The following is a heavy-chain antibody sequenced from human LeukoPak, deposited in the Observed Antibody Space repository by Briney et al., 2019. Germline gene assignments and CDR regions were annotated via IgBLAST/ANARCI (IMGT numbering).Heavy chain of an antibody. CDR2: INHSGST. CDR3: ARGYYGSGSHCCHMDV. J-gene: IGHJ6*03. Sequence: SETLSLTCAVYVWSFSGYYWSWIRQPPGKGLEWIGEINHSGSTNYNSSLKSRVTISVDTSKNQFSLKLSSVTAADTAVYYCARGYYGSGSHCCHMDVWGKGTTITVS. D-gene: IGHD3-10*01. CDR1: VWSFSGYY. V-gene: IGHV4-34*01.